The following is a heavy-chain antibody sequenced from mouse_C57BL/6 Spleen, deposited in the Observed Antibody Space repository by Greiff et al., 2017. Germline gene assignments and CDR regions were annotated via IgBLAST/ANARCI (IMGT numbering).Heavy chain of an antibody. D-gene: IGHD2-5*01. CDR3: ARGGSNFFAY. V-gene: IGHV1-7*01. CDR2: INPSSGYT. Sequence: VQLQQSGAELAKPGASVKLSCKASGYTFTSYWMHWVKQRPGQGLEWIGYINPSSGYTKYNQKFKDKATLTADKSYSTAYKLLSSLTYEDAAVYYRARGGSNFFAYWGQGTLVTVSA. CDR1: GYTFTSYW. J-gene: IGHJ3*01.